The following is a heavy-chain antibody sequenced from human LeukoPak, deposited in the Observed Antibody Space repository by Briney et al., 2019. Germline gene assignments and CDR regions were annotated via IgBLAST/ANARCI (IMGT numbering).Heavy chain of an antibody. J-gene: IGHJ4*02. CDR1: GFTFSNCG. CDR3: ARDRTATREGFDY. D-gene: IGHD2-15*01. Sequence: PGRSLRLSCAASGFTFSNCGMHWVRQAPGKGLEWVAAIWYDGSNKYYADSVKGRFTISRDNSKNTLYLQMNSLRAEDTAVYYCARDRTATREGFDYWGQGTLVTVSS. V-gene: IGHV3-33*01. CDR2: IWYDGSNK.